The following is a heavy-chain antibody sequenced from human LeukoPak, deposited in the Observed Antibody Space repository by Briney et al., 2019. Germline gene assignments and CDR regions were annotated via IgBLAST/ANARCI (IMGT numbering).Heavy chain of an antibody. V-gene: IGHV3-21*04. CDR3: AKERQDYYDSSGYPDAFDI. J-gene: IGHJ3*02. Sequence: PGGSLRLSCAAPGFTFSNYDMNWVRQAPGKGLEWVSSISTSSSYIYYADSVKGRFTISRDNSKNTLYLQMNSLRAEDTAVYYCAKERQDYYDSSGYPDAFDIWGQGTMVTVSS. D-gene: IGHD3-22*01. CDR1: GFTFSNYD. CDR2: ISTSSSYI.